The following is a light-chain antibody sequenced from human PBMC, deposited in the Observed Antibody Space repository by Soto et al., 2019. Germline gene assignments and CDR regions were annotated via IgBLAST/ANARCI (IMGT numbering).Light chain of an antibody. V-gene: IGKV3D-7*01. Sequence: EIVMTQSPATLSLSPGERATLSCRASQSVSSSCLSWYQQKPGQAPRLLIYGASTRATGIPARFSGSGSGTDFTLTISSLQPEDFAVYYCQQDYNLLTFGGGTKVDIK. J-gene: IGKJ4*01. CDR1: QSVSSSC. CDR2: GAS. CDR3: QQDYNLLT.